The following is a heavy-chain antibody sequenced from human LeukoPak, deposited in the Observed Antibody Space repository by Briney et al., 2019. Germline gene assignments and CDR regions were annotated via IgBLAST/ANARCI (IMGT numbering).Heavy chain of an antibody. D-gene: IGHD3-10*01. Sequence: ASVKVSCKASGGTFSSYAISWVRQAPGQGLEWMGRIIPILGIANYAQKFQGRVTITADKSTSTAYMELSSLRSEDTAVYYCATVQLLWFGEPRVFDYWGQGTLVTVSS. V-gene: IGHV1-69*04. CDR1: GGTFSSYA. CDR3: ATVQLLWFGEPRVFDY. CDR2: IIPILGIA. J-gene: IGHJ4*02.